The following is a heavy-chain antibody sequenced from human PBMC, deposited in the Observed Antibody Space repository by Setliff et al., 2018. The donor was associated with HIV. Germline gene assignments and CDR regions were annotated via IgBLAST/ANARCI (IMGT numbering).Heavy chain of an antibody. D-gene: IGHD3-22*01. V-gene: IGHV4-59*08. Sequence: PSETLSLTCTVSGGSISGYYWSWIRQPPGKGLEWIGYIFYSGSTNYNPSLKSRVTISVDTSKHQFSLKLSSVTAADTAVYYCARQSDSSGYFPSWYFDYWAQGTLVTVSS. CDR1: GGSISGYY. J-gene: IGHJ4*02. CDR3: ARQSDSSGYFPSWYFDY. CDR2: IFYSGST.